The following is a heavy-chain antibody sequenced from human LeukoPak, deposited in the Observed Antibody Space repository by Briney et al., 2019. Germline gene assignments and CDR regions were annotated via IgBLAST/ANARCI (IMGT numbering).Heavy chain of an antibody. D-gene: IGHD3-22*01. Sequence: SETLSLTCTVSGGSISSYYWSWIRQPPGKGLEWIGYIYYSGSPNYNPSLKSRVTISVDTSKNQFSLKLSSVTAADTAVYYCASFSSGYPYYFDHWGQGTLATVSS. J-gene: IGHJ4*02. CDR3: ASFSSGYPYYFDH. V-gene: IGHV4-59*01. CDR1: GGSISSYY. CDR2: IYYSGSP.